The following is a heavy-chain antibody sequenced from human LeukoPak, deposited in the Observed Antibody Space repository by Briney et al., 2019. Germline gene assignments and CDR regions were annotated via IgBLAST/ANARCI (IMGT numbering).Heavy chain of an antibody. CDR1: GGTFSSYA. D-gene: IGHD6-13*01. V-gene: IGHV1-69*05. Sequence: ASVKVSCKASGGTFSSYAISWVRQAPGQGLEWMGRIIPIFGTANHAQKFRGRVTITTDESTSTAYMELSSLRSEDTAVYYCARGYSSSWYGYWGQGTLVTVSS. CDR2: IIPIFGTA. J-gene: IGHJ4*02. CDR3: ARGYSSSWYGY.